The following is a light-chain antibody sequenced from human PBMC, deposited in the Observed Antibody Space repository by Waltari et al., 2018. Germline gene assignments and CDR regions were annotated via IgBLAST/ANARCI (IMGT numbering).Light chain of an antibody. J-gene: IGLJ2*01. CDR3: NSRDSSGDHLI. Sequence: SSELTQAPAVSVALGQTVTITCQGASASSYYASGYQQKPGQAPFLVNYGKDNRRSVVPARFSGSNSRITSSLHITGAQAEDEADYYCNSRDSSGDHLIFGGGTRLTVL. CDR2: GKD. V-gene: IGLV3-19*01. CDR1: SASSYY.